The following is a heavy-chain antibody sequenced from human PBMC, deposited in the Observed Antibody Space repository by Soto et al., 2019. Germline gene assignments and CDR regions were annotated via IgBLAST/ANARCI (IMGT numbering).Heavy chain of an antibody. V-gene: IGHV1-69*12. CDR2: IIPMFGTA. D-gene: IGHD5-18*01. CDR3: ASGIQLWLRRINNGYSG. CDR1: GGTFSTYA. J-gene: IGHJ4*02. Sequence: QVQLVQSGAEVKKPESSVKVSCKAPGGTFSTYAISWVRQAPGQGLEWMGGIIPMFGTANYAQRFQDRVTITAYESTTTDYMELGGLRSEDTAVYFCASGIQLWLRRINNGYSGWGQGTLVTVSP.